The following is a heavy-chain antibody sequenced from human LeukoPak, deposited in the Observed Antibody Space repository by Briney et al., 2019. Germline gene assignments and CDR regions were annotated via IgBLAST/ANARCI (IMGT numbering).Heavy chain of an antibody. V-gene: IGHV4-59*01. CDR2: IYYSGST. CDR3: ARSPGIYNWFDP. Sequence: SETLSLTCTVSGGSISTYYWSWIRQPPGKGQEWIGYIYYSGSTSYNPSLKSRVTISVDMSKNNFSLILSSVTAADTAVYYCARSPGIYNWFDPWGQGTLVTVSS. CDR1: GGSISTYY. J-gene: IGHJ5*02.